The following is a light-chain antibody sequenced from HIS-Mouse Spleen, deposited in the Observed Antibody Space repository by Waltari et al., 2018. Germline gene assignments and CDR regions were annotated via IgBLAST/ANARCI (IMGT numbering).Light chain of an antibody. CDR3: SSYTSSSTLVV. J-gene: IGLJ2*01. CDR1: SSDVGGYNY. V-gene: IGLV2-14*01. CDR2: EVS. Sequence: QSALTQPASVSGSPGQSITISCTGTSSDVGGYNYVSWYQQHPGKAPKLMLYEVSNRPSGVSNRFSGSKSCNTASLTISGLQAEDEADYYCSSYTSSSTLVVFGGGTKLTVL.